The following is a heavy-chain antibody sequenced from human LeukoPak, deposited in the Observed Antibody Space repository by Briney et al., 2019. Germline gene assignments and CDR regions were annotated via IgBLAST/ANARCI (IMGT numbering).Heavy chain of an antibody. CDR2: IKEDGSEN. J-gene: IGHJ4*02. D-gene: IGHD6-6*01. V-gene: IGHV3-7*03. CDR1: GFTFSYYW. Sequence: GGSLRLSCAASGFTFSYYWMSWVRQAPGKGLEWVANIKEDGSENYSVDSVKGRFTISRDNAKNSLYLQMNSLRAEDTAVYYCAKLGKAARFHLFPYYFDYWGQGTLVTVSS. CDR3: AKLGKAARFHLFPYYFDY.